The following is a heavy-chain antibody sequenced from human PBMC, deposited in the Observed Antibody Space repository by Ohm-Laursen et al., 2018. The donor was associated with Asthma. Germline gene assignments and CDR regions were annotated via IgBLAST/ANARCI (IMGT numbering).Heavy chain of an antibody. Sequence: SLRLSCTASGFTFSSYSMNWVRQAPGKGLEWVSSISSSSSYIYYADSAKGRFTISRDNAKNSLYLQMNSLRAEDTAVYYCARATFRRHFDYWGQGTLVTVSS. CDR1: GFTFSSYS. D-gene: IGHD2-21*01. CDR3: ARATFRRHFDY. J-gene: IGHJ4*02. CDR2: ISSSSSYI. V-gene: IGHV3-21*01.